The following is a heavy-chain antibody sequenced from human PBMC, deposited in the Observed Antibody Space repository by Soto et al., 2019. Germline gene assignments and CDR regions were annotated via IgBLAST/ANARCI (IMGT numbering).Heavy chain of an antibody. D-gene: IGHD2-2*02. V-gene: IGHV3-33*01. CDR3: ARELVVPAAKPYYYYYMDV. Sequence: GGSLRLXCAASGFTFSSYGMHWVRQAPGKGLEWVAVIWYDGSNKYYADSVKGRFTISRDNSKNTLYLQMNSLRAEDTAVYYCARELVVPAAKPYYYYYMDVWGKGTTVTVSS. CDR2: IWYDGSNK. J-gene: IGHJ6*03. CDR1: GFTFSSYG.